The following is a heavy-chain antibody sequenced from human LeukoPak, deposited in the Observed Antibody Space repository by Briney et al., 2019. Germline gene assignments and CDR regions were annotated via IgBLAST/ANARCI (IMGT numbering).Heavy chain of an antibody. Sequence: GSLRLSCAASGFTFSSYAMSWVRQAPGKGLEWVSAISGSGGSTYYADSVKGRFTISRDNSKNTLYLQMNSLRAEDTAVYYCAKGDIVVVPAAKEPDFDYWGQGTLVTVSS. J-gene: IGHJ4*02. D-gene: IGHD2-2*01. V-gene: IGHV3-23*01. CDR2: ISGSGGST. CDR3: AKGDIVVVPAAKEPDFDY. CDR1: GFTFSSYA.